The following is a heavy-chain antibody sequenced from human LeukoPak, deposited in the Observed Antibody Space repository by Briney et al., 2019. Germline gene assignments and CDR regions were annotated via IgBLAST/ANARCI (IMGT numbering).Heavy chain of an antibody. D-gene: IGHD6-19*01. Sequence: ASVKVSCKASGYTFTSYYMHWVRQAPGQGLEWMGIINPSGGSTSYAQKFQGRVTMTRDTSISTAYMELSRLRSDDTAVYYCARAKWLVPRDYWGQGTLVTVSS. V-gene: IGHV1-46*01. CDR2: INPSGGST. CDR1: GYTFTSYY. J-gene: IGHJ4*02. CDR3: ARAKWLVPRDY.